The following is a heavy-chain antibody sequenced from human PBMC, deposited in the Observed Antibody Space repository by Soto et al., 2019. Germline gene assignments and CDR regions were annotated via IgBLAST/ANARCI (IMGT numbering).Heavy chain of an antibody. CDR2: IKYDGSEK. J-gene: IGHJ4*02. V-gene: IGHV3-7*04. CDR3: ARGEQWLVRWVY. D-gene: IGHD6-19*01. Sequence: EVHLVESGGGLVQPGGSLRLSCAASGFTFSSYWMSWVRQAPGKGLEWVANIKYDGSEKYYVDSVKGRFTISRDNAKNSVYMQVNSLRDEDAAVYYCARGEQWLVRWVYWGQGTLVAVSS. CDR1: GFTFSSYW.